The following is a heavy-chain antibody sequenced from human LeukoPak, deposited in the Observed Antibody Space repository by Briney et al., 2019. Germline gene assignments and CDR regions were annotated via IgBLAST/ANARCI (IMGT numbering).Heavy chain of an antibody. V-gene: IGHV1-2*02. D-gene: IGHD3-22*01. J-gene: IGHJ4*02. CDR1: GYTFTGYY. Sequence: ASVKVSCKASGYTFTGYYMHWVRQAPGQGLEWMGWINPNSGGTNYAQKFQGRVTMTRDTSISTAYMELSRLRSDDTAVYYCARHYDSSGPPDYWGQGTLVTVSS. CDR2: INPNSGGT. CDR3: ARHYDSSGPPDY.